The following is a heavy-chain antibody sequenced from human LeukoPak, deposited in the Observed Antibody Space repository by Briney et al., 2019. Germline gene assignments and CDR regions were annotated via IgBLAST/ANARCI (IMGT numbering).Heavy chain of an antibody. D-gene: IGHD3-22*01. J-gene: IGHJ4*02. CDR2: IYHSGST. CDR3: ARGHGDDSSGYYRD. CDR1: GYSISSGYY. Sequence: PSETLSLTCTVSGYSISSGYYWGWIRQPPGKGLEWIGSIYHSGSTYYNPSLKSRVTISVDTSKNQFSLKLSSVTAADTAVYYCARGHGDDSSGYYRDWGQGTLVTVSS. V-gene: IGHV4-38-2*02.